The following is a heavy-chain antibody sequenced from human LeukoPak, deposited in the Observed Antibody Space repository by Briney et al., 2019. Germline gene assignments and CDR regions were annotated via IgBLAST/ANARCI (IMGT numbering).Heavy chain of an antibody. D-gene: IGHD2-2*01. J-gene: IGHJ4*02. Sequence: PSETLSLTCTVSGGSISSSSYYWGWIRQAPGKGLEWIGSFEYGGSTYYNPSLKSRVTISVDTSKNQFSLKLSSVTAADTAVYYCASRGVVVPAAIDGSGSLNPYYFDYWGQGTLVTVSS. V-gene: IGHV4-39*07. CDR1: GGSISSSSYY. CDR2: FEYGGST. CDR3: ASRGVVVPAAIDGSGSLNPYYFDY.